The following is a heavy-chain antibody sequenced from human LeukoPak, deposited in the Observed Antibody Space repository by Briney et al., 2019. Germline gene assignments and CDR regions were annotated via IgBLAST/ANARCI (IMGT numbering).Heavy chain of an antibody. D-gene: IGHD2-15*01. CDR3: ARALGGSSPFDY. J-gene: IGHJ4*02. CDR1: GYSFTSYW. CDR2: IDPSDSYT. V-gene: IGHV5-10-1*01. Sequence: GESLKISCKGSGYSFTSYWISWVRQMPGKGLEWMGRIDPSDSYTNYSPSFQGHVTISADKSLSTAYLQWSSLKASDTAMYYCARALGGSSPFDYWGQGTLVTVSS.